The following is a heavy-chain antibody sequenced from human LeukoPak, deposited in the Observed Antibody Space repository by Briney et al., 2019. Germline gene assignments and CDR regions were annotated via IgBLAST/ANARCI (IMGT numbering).Heavy chain of an antibody. CDR1: GGSISSGSYY. CDR3: ARGIATTLLYYFDY. V-gene: IGHV4-61*02. Sequence: SQTLSLTCTVSGGSISSGSYYWSWIRQPAGKGLEWIGRIYTSGSTNYNPSLKSRVTISVDTSKNQFSLKLSSVTAADTAVYYCARGIATTLLYYFDYWAREPWSPSPQ. CDR2: IYTSGST. J-gene: IGHJ4*02. D-gene: IGHD2-15*01.